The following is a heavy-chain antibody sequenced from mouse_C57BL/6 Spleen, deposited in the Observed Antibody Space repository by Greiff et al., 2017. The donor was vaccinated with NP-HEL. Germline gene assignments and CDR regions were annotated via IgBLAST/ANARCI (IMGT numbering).Heavy chain of an antibody. J-gene: IGHJ2*01. CDR1: GYTFTSYW. Sequence: QVQLQQSGAELVRPGSSVKLSCKASGYTFTSYWMHWVKQRPIQGLEWIGNIDPSDSETHYNQKFKDKATLTVDKSSSTAYMQLSSLTSEDSAVYYCARSYGNYGGDYWGQGTTLTVSS. CDR3: ARSYGNYGGDY. V-gene: IGHV1-52*01. D-gene: IGHD2-1*01. CDR2: IDPSDSET.